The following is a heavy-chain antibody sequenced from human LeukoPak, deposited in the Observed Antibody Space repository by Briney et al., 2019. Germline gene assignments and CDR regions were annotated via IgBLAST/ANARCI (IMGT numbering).Heavy chain of an antibody. CDR1: GGTFSSYA. V-gene: IGHV1-69*13. J-gene: IGHJ4*02. CDR2: IIPIFGTT. Sequence: ASVKVSCKASGGTFSSYAISWVRQAPGQGLEWMGGIIPIFGTTNYVQKFQGRVTITADDSTSIAYMELSSLRSEDTAVYYCAGPNIRYCSGGACSNDGSDYWGQGTLVTVSS. CDR3: AGPNIRYCSGGACSNDGSDY. D-gene: IGHD2-15*01.